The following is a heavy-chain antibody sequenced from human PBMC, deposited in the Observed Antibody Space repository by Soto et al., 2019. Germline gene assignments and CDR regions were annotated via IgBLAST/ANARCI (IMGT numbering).Heavy chain of an antibody. Sequence: VSGGGVVQPGRSLRLSCAASGFTFSSYAMHWVRRAPGKGLEWMAVMSYDGSNKYYADSVKGRFTISRDNSKNTLYLQMNSLRPEDTALYYCARDGGAYWGQGTLVIVSS. CDR1: GFTFSSYA. D-gene: IGHD3-16*01. CDR3: ARDGGAY. V-gene: IGHV3-30-3*01. CDR2: MSYDGSNK. J-gene: IGHJ4*02.